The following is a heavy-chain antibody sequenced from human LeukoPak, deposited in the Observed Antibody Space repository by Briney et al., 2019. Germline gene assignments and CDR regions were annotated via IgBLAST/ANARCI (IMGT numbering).Heavy chain of an antibody. CDR2: ISGVGGST. D-gene: IGHD6-19*01. J-gene: IGHJ4*02. CDR3: AKARGWYDFDY. Sequence: GGSLRLSCAASGFTFSSHAMSWVRQTPGKGLDWVSGISGVGGSTYYADSVKGRFTISSDNSKNTVYLQMNSLRADDTAVYYCAKARGWYDFDYWGQGILVTVSS. CDR1: GFTFSSHA. V-gene: IGHV3-23*01.